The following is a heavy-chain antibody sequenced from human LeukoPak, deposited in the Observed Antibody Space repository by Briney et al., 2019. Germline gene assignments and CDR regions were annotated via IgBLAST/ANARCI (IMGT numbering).Heavy chain of an antibody. V-gene: IGHV3-21*01. CDR3: ARDLSLGAPGGFDY. CDR2: ISSSSTYI. J-gene: IGHJ4*02. Sequence: GGSLTLSCAASGFTFRSYSMNWVRQAPGKGLEWVSTISSSSTYIYYADSVKGRFTISRDNAENSVYLQMDSLRGDDTAVYYCARDLSLGAPGGFDYWGQGTLVTVSS. D-gene: IGHD3-16*01. CDR1: GFTFRSYS.